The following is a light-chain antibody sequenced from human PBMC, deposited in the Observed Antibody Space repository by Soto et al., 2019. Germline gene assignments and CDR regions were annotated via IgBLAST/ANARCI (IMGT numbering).Light chain of an antibody. J-gene: IGLJ1*01. CDR2: DVS. CDR1: SSDVGGYNY. CDR3: CSYAGSLDV. Sequence: QSVLTQPRSVSGSPGQSVTISCTGTSSDVGGYNYVSWYQQHPGKAPKLMIYDVSKRPSGVPDRFSGSKSGNTASLTISGLQAEAEADYYCCSYAGSLDVFGTGTKLTVL. V-gene: IGLV2-11*01.